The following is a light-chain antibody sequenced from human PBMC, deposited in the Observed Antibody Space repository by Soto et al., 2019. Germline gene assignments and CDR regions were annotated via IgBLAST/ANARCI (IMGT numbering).Light chain of an antibody. CDR3: EQYGSSPRT. J-gene: IGKJ1*01. CDR1: QSVSCNH. V-gene: IGKV3-20*01. CDR2: GIS. Sequence: ILFTHNRGTVPFSPEEGAPLSCSASQSVSCNHFACYQQKPGQAPRRLIYGISSRATGIPDRFSGSGSGTDFSLTISRLEPEDFAVYYCEQYGSSPRTFGQGTKVDIK.